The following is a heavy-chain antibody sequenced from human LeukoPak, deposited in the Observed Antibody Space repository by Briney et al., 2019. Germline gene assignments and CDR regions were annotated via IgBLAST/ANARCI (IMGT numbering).Heavy chain of an antibody. J-gene: IGHJ4*02. CDR3: AIPPPGDSSGYYFDY. V-gene: IGHV4-59*12. D-gene: IGHD3-22*01. CDR1: NDSINSYY. CDR2: IYYSGST. Sequence: SETLSLTCTVSNDSINSYYWSWIRQPPGKGLEWIGSIYYSGSTYYNPSLKSRVTISVDTSKNQFSLKLSSVTAADTAVYYCAIPPPGDSSGYYFDYWAREPWSPSPQ.